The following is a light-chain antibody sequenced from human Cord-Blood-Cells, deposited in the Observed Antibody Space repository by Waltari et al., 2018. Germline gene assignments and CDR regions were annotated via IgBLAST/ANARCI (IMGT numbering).Light chain of an antibody. V-gene: IGLV6-57*02. CDR2: EDN. J-gene: IGLJ2*01. CDR1: SGSIASNY. CDR3: QSYDSSNHVV. Sequence: NFMLTQPHSVSESPGKTVTISCTGSSGSIASNYVQWYPQRPGSAPTTVIYEDNQRPSGVPYRFSGSIDSSSNSASLTISGLKTEDEADYYCQSYDSSNHVVFGGGTKLTVL.